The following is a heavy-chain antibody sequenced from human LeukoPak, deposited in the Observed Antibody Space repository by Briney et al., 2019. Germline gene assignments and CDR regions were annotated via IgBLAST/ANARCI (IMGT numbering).Heavy chain of an antibody. J-gene: IGHJ4*02. D-gene: IGHD1-26*01. CDR3: AKGPVSAIVGANTLDY. CDR1: GFTFSNYA. CDR2: ISGSTGST. V-gene: IGHV3-23*01. Sequence: GGSLRLSCAASGFTFSNYAMNWVRQAPGKGLEWVSLISGSTGSTYYADSVKGRFSISRDNSKNTVYLQMNSLRVEDTAVYYCAKGPVSAIVGANTLDYWGQGTLVTVSS.